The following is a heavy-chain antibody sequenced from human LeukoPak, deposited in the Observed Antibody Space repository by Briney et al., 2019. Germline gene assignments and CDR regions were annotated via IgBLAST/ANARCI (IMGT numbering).Heavy chain of an antibody. J-gene: IGHJ5*02. CDR1: GGSISSGGYS. CDR2: IYHSGST. CDR3: ARVSHDYGDYWFDP. D-gene: IGHD4-17*01. V-gene: IGHV4-30-2*01. Sequence: SQTLSLTCAVSGGSISSGGYSWSWIRQPPGKGLEWIGYIYHSGSTYYNPSLKSRVTISVDRSKNQFSLKLSSVTAADTTVYYCARVSHDYGDYWFDPWGQGTLVTVSS.